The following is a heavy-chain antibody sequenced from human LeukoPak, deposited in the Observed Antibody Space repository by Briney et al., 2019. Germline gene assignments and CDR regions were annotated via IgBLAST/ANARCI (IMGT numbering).Heavy chain of an antibody. CDR2: INPNSGGT. CDR3: ASSGGEYDILTGYYLPGKGSFDY. V-gene: IGHV1-2*02. Sequence: GASVKVSCKASGYTFTGYYMHWVRQAPGQGLEGMGWINPNSGGTNYAQKLQGRVTMTRDTSISTAYMELSRLRSDDTAVYYCASSGGEYDILTGYYLPGKGSFDYWGQGTLVTVSS. D-gene: IGHD3-9*01. J-gene: IGHJ4*02. CDR1: GYTFTGYY.